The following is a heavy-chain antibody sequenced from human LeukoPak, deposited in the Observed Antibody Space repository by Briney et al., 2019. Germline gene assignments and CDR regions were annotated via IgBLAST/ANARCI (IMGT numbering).Heavy chain of an antibody. J-gene: IGHJ4*02. CDR1: GFTFSSYS. D-gene: IGHD3-22*01. Sequence: GGSLRLSCAASGFTFSSYSMNWVRQAPGKGLEWVSSISSSSYIYYADSVKGRFTTSRDNAKNSLYLQMNSLRADDKAVYYCARSPPGYSYDSSGCDYWGQGTLVTVSS. CDR2: ISSSSYI. V-gene: IGHV3-21*01. CDR3: ARSPPGYSYDSSGCDY.